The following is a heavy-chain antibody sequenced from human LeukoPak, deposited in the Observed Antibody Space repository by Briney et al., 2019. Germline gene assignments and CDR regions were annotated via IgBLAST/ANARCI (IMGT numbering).Heavy chain of an antibody. CDR1: GFTFSSYG. CDR3: WLRLDYYYYMDV. CDR2: ISYDGSNK. Sequence: GGSLRLSCAASGFTFSSYGMHWVRQAPGKGLEWVAVISYDGSNKYYADSVKGRFTISRDNSKNTPYLQMNSLRAEDTAVYYCWLRLDYYYYMDVWGKGTTVTVSS. V-gene: IGHV3-30*03. D-gene: IGHD5-12*01. J-gene: IGHJ6*03.